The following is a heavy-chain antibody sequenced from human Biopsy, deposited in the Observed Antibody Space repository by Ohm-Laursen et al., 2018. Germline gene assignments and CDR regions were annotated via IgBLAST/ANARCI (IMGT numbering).Heavy chain of an antibody. CDR3: ARQYYRSGMLSYFDL. Sequence: GTLSLTCTVSGGSISSHYWTWIRQPAGKGLEWIGHIYSSGSTNYYPSLKSRVTMSVDTSKNQFSLKLSSVTAADTAVYFCARQYYRSGMLSYFDLWGRGTLVTVSS. CDR1: GGSISSHY. D-gene: IGHD3-10*01. V-gene: IGHV4-4*07. CDR2: IYSSGST. J-gene: IGHJ2*01.